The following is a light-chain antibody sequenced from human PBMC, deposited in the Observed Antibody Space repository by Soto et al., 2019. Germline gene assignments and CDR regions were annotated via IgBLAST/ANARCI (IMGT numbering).Light chain of an antibody. V-gene: IGKV3-20*01. CDR1: QSVSSIY. Sequence: EIVLTQSPGTLSLSPGERATLSCRASQSVSSIYLAWYQQKPGQAPSLLIYGASSRATGIPDRFSGSGSGTDFTLTISRLEPEDFAVYYCQLNGSSPPITFGQGTRLEIK. CDR3: QLNGSSPPIT. CDR2: GAS. J-gene: IGKJ5*01.